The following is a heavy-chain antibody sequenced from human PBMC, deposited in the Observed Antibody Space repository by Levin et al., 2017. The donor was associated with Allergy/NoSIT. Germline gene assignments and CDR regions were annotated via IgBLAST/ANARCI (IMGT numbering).Heavy chain of an antibody. V-gene: IGHV2-5*02. D-gene: IGHD6-19*01. CDR3: SHARSGWVNGWFDP. CDR1: GFPLSTSGVA. CDR2: IYWDDDK. Sequence: SGPTLVKPTQTLTLTCTFSGFPLSTSGVAVGCIRQPPGKALEWLALIYWDDDKRYSPSLKSRLTITKDTSKNQVVLTMTNMDPVDTATYYCSHARSGWVNGWFDPWGQGTLVTVSS. J-gene: IGHJ5*02.